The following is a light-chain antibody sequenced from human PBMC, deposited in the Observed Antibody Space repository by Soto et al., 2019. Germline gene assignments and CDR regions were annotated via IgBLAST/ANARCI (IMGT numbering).Light chain of an antibody. CDR1: SNDVGGYDY. J-gene: IGLJ2*01. CDR2: DVS. CDR3: RATLV. Sequence: QSALTQPASVSGSPGQSITISCTGTSNDVGGYDYVTWYQHHPGKAPKLMIYDVSNRPSGISDRFSASKSGNTASLTISGVQAEDEDHYTSRATLVFGGGTKLTVL. V-gene: IGLV2-14*03.